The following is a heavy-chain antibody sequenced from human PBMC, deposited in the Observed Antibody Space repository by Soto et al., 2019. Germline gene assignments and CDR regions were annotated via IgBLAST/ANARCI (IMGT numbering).Heavy chain of an antibody. CDR2: IIPIFGTT. Sequence: QVHLVQSGAEVKKPGSSVNVSCKASGGTFSNYAITWVRQAPGQGLEWVGRIIPIFGTTNVAQKFQGRVTITEAESTTTAYMELSGLRSDDTAVYYCAKDGGADGYFGNWLDPWGQGTLVTVSS. V-gene: IGHV1-69*15. CDR1: GGTFSNYA. CDR3: AKDGGADGYFGNWLDP. J-gene: IGHJ5*02. D-gene: IGHD5-12*01.